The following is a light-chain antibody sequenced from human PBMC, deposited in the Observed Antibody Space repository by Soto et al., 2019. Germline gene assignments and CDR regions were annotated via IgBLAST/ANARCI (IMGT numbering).Light chain of an antibody. CDR1: QTISKY. J-gene: IGKJ1*01. V-gene: IGKV1-6*01. Sequence: IQLTQSPSSLSASVGDRVTITCRVSQTISKYLNWYQHKPGKPPKVLIYGASNLQSGVPPRFSGSGAGTDFTPAISSLQHEDAATYYCLQDINYPWTFGQGTKVDIK. CDR2: GAS. CDR3: LQDINYPWT.